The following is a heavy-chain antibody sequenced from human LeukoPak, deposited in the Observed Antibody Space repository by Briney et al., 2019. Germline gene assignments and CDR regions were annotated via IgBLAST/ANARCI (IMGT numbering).Heavy chain of an antibody. CDR1: GYTFTSYG. CDR3: ATGGRAVTTYYWFDP. Sequence: ASVKVSCKASGYTFTSYGISWVRQAPGQGLEWMGWISAYNGNTNYAQKLQGRVTMTTDTSTSTAYMELSSLRSEDTAVYYCATGGRAVTTYYWFDPWGQGTLVTVSS. D-gene: IGHD4-11*01. V-gene: IGHV1-18*01. CDR2: ISAYNGNT. J-gene: IGHJ5*02.